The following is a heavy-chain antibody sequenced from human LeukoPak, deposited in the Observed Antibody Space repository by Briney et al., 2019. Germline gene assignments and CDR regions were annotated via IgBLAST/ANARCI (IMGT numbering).Heavy chain of an antibody. J-gene: IGHJ4*02. Sequence: PGGSLRLSCAASGFTFSSYWISWVRQAPGKGLEWVANIKQDGSEKYYVDSVKGRFTISRDNAKSSLYLQMNSLRAEDTAVYYCARPPSGRVDFDYWGQGTLVTVSS. CDR3: ARPPSGRVDFDY. CDR1: GFTFSSYW. V-gene: IGHV3-7*03. D-gene: IGHD1-26*01. CDR2: IKQDGSEK.